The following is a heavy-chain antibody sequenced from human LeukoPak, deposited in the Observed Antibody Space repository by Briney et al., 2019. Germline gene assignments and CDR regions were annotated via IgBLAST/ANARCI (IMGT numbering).Heavy chain of an antibody. Sequence: SHTLSLTRTLVGPSIISYSWSWIRQPAGKGLECIGGIYVGSTNYNPSLTSRVTLSVDTSNNLFYMMLPSVTAADTGVYYCGKYDSKTNYGMDVWGQGTTVTVSS. V-gene: IGHV4-4*07. CDR2: IYVGST. J-gene: IGHJ6*02. D-gene: IGHD3-22*01. CDR1: GPSIISYS. CDR3: GKYDSKTNYGMDV.